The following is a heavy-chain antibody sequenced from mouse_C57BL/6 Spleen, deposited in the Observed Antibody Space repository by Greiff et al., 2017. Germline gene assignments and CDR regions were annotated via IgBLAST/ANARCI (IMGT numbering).Heavy chain of an antibody. V-gene: IGHV1-22*01. CDR1: GYTFTDYN. D-gene: IGHD2-1*01. Sequence: VQLQQSGPELVKPGASVKMSCKASGYTFTDYNMPWVKQSHGKSLEWIGYINPNNGGTSYNQKFKGKATLTVNKSSSTAYMELRSLTSEDSAVYYCARAGIYYGNYVDYAMDYWGLGTSVTVSS. J-gene: IGHJ4*01. CDR2: INPNNGGT. CDR3: ARAGIYYGNYVDYAMDY.